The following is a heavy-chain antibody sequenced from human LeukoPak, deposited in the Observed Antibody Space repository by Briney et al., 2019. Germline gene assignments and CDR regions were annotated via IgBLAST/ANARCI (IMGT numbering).Heavy chain of an antibody. D-gene: IGHD3-10*01. V-gene: IGHV4-39*01. CDR3: ARLASSGLWFGELYVDY. CDR2: IYYSGST. CDR1: GGSISSSSYY. Sequence: SETLSLTCTVSGGSISSSSYYWGWIRQPPGKGLEWIGSIYYSGSTYYNPSLKSRVTISVDTSKNQFSLKLSSVTAADTAVYYCARLASSGLWFGELYVDYWGQGTLVTVPS. J-gene: IGHJ4*02.